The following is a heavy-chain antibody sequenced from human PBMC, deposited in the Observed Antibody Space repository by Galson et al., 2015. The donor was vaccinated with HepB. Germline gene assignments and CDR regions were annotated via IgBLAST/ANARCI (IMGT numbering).Heavy chain of an antibody. CDR3: ARVGYCSGVNCYSGFDF. D-gene: IGHD2-15*01. CDR2: IWYDGSKK. CDR1: GFTFSSHG. V-gene: IGHV3-33*01. J-gene: IGHJ4*02. Sequence: LRLSCAASGFTFSSHGMHWVRQAPGKGLEWVAVIWYDGSKKYYAESVKGRFTISRDNSKNTLNLQMNRLRAEDTAVYYCARVGYCSGVNCYSGFDFWGQGTLVTVSS.